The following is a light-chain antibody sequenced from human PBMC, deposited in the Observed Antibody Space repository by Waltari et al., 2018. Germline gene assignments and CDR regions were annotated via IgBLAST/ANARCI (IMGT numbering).Light chain of an antibody. Sequence: EIVLPQSPGTLSLSPGERATLSCRARQSVSSSYLAWYQQKPGQAPRLLSYGASSRATGIPDRFSGSGSGTDFTLTISRLEPEDFAVYYCQQYGSSPRTFGQGTKLEIK. CDR1: QSVSSSY. J-gene: IGKJ2*01. CDR2: GAS. CDR3: QQYGSSPRT. V-gene: IGKV3-20*01.